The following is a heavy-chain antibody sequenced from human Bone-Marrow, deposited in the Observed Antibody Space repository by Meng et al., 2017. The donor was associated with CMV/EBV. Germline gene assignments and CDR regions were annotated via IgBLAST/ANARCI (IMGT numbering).Heavy chain of an antibody. CDR1: GFTFSSYS. CDR3: ARGRETFWSGYRYFDD. V-gene: IGHV3-48*04. CDR2: ISSSSSTI. D-gene: IGHD3-3*01. Sequence: GGSLRLSCAASGFTFSSYSMNWVRQAPGKGLEWVSYISSSSSTIYYADSVKGRFTISRDNAKNSLYLQMNSLRAEDTAVYYCARGRETFWSGYRYFDDWGPGPLVTVSS. J-gene: IGHJ4*02.